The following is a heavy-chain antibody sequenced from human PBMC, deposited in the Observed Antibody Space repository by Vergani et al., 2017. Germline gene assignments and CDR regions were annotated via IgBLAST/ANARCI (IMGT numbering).Heavy chain of an antibody. V-gene: IGHV4-38-2*01. CDR1: NYSIDNTYF. J-gene: IGHJ3*02. CDR3: ARRSSHYQDDNSPRGAFDI. CDR2: IFLTGST. Sequence: QVQLQESGPGLVKPSEPLSLTCAVSNYSIDNTYFWVWIRQPPGKGLEWIGDIFLTGSTYYNSSLYRRLPISMDTSKNHFSLKLTNVTASDTAVYYFARRSSHYQDDNSPRGAFDIWGQGKMVTVSP. D-gene: IGHD3-22*01.